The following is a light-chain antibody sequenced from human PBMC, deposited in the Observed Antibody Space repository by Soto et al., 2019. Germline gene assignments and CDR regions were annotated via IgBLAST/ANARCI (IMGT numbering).Light chain of an antibody. CDR3: CSFAGGTNLV. J-gene: IGLJ1*01. CDR2: EVT. V-gene: IGLV2-8*01. CDR1: RRDIGGYDF. Sequence: QSVLSEPRSASGYPGQSVTISCTGTRRDIGGYDFVSWYQQHPGKAPKLLISEVTKRPSGVPDRFSGSKSGNTASLTISGLQSDDEADYYCCSFAGGTNLVFGTGTKVTVL.